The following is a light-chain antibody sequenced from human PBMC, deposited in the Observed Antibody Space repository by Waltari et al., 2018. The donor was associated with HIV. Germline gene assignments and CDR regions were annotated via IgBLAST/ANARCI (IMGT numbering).Light chain of an antibody. CDR1: SSNIESNY. CDR2: RNN. Sequence: QSVLTQPPSASGTPGQRVTISCSGSSSNIESNYVYWYQQLPGTAPKLLIYRNNQRPSGVPDRFSGSKSGTSASLAISGLQSEDEGDYYCAAWDDSLAEPYVLFGGGTRLTVL. J-gene: IGLJ2*01. V-gene: IGLV1-47*01. CDR3: AAWDDSLAEPYVL.